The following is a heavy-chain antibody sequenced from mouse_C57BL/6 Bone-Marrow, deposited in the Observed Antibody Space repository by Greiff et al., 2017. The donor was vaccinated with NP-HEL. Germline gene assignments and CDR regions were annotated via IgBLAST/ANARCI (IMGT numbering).Heavy chain of an antibody. Sequence: QVQLQQPGAELVKPGASVKMSCKASGYTFTSYWITWVKQRPGQGLEWIGEIYPGSGSTNYNEKFKSKATLTVDTSSSTAYMQLSSLTSEDSAVYCCTSSDGSSRWWYFDGWRTGTTVTVSS. D-gene: IGHD1-1*01. CDR3: TSSDGSSRWWYFDG. V-gene: IGHV1-55*01. CDR2: IYPGSGST. J-gene: IGHJ1*03. CDR1: GYTFTSYW.